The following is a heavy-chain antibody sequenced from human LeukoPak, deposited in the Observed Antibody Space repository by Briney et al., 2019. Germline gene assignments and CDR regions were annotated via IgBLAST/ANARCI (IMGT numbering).Heavy chain of an antibody. CDR3: ARGIAVAGTDY. Sequence: SETLSLTCAVYGGSFSGYYWSWIRQPPGKGLEWTGEINHSGSTNYNPSLKSRVTISVDTSKNQFSLKLSSVTAADTAVYYCARGIAVAGTDYWGQGTLVTVSS. D-gene: IGHD6-19*01. V-gene: IGHV4-34*01. J-gene: IGHJ4*02. CDR1: GGSFSGYY. CDR2: INHSGST.